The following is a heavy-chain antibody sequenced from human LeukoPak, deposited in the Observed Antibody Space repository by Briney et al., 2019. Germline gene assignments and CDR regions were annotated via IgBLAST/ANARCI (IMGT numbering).Heavy chain of an antibody. CDR2: ISYDGSSE. CDR1: GFTFGNYG. V-gene: IGHV3-30*18. Sequence: GGSLRLSCAVPGFTFGNYGMHWVRQAPGKGLEWVALISYDGSSEYYAGSVKGRFTISRDNSKITVYLQMNGLKAEDTAVYYCAKELYNYGDYGAEGLDVGGQGTTVTVS. CDR3: AKELYNYGDYGAEGLDV. J-gene: IGHJ6*02. D-gene: IGHD4-17*01.